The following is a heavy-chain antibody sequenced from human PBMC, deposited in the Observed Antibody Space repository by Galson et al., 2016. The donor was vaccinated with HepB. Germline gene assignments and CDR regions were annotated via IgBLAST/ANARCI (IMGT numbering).Heavy chain of an antibody. CDR1: GFTFSTYA. Sequence: SLRLSCAASGFTFSTYAMNWARQAPGKGLEGVSGISGSGSSSSHADSVRGRLTISRDNSKNTLDLQMNSLRVEDTAVYYCAREKGGSTMATHWFDPWGQGTLVIVSS. J-gene: IGHJ5*02. CDR2: ISGSGSSS. D-gene: IGHD4/OR15-4a*01. V-gene: IGHV3-23*01. CDR3: AREKGGSTMATHWFDP.